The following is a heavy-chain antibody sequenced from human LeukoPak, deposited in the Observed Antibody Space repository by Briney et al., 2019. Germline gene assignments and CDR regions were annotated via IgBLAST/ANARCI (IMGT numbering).Heavy chain of an antibody. J-gene: IGHJ4*02. CDR3: ARRGELLYYFDY. CDR2: ISSSSSYI. D-gene: IGHD1-26*01. Sequence: GVSLRLSCAASGFTFSSYSMNWVRQAPGKGLEWVSSISSSSSYIYYADSVKGRFTISRDNAMNSLYLQMNSLRAEDTAVYYCARRGELLYYFDYWGQGILVTVSS. CDR1: GFTFSSYS. V-gene: IGHV3-21*01.